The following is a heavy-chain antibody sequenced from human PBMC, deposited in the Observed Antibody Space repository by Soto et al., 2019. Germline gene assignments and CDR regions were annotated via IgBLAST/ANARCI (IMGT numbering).Heavy chain of an antibody. CDR3: ARIVYDSSGYNRYFDY. V-gene: IGHV1-3*05. CDR1: GCTFSSNA. Sequence: QVQLVQSGAEEKKPGASVRVSCTASGCTFSSNAIHWVRQAPGQRLEWMGWINPAYGNTKYSQKLQGRLTITRDTSASTAYMELSSLKSEDTAVYYCARIVYDSSGYNRYFDYWGQGTLVTVSS. CDR2: INPAYGNT. J-gene: IGHJ4*02. D-gene: IGHD3-22*01.